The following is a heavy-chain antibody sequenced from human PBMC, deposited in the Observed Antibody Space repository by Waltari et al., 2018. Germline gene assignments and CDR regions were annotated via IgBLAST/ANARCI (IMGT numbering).Heavy chain of an antibody. Sequence: QVQLVQSGAEVKKPGASVKVSCKVSGYTLTELSMHWVRQAPGKGLEWMGGFDPEDGETIYAQKFQGRVTITADESTSTAYMELSSLRSEDTAVYYCARDARLGIAVAGPFDYWGQGTLVTVSS. CDR1: GYTLTELS. D-gene: IGHD6-19*01. CDR2: FDPEDGET. J-gene: IGHJ4*02. CDR3: ARDARLGIAVAGPFDY. V-gene: IGHV1-24*01.